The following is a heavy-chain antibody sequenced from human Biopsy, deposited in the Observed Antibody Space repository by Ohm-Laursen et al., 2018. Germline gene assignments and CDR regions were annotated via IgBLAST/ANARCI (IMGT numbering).Heavy chain of an antibody. J-gene: IGHJ2*01. Sequence: SDTLSLTCTVSGGSLSSYYWSWIRQPPGKGLEWIGDIYYTGSTNYNPSLKSRVTISADTSMNHLSRSLSSVTAADTAVYYCARHAPSYSGSYWRYFDLWGRGALVTVSS. D-gene: IGHD1-26*01. V-gene: IGHV4-59*08. CDR3: ARHAPSYSGSYWRYFDL. CDR1: GGSLSSYY. CDR2: IYYTGST.